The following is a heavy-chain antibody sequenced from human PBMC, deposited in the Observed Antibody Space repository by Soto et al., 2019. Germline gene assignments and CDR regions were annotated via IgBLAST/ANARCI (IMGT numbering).Heavy chain of an antibody. CDR3: ATVDIWFGDRTSWFDP. V-gene: IGHV4-31*03. CDR1: GGSISSGGYY. J-gene: IGHJ5*02. D-gene: IGHD3-10*01. Sequence: SETLSLTCTVSGGSISSGGYYWSWIRQHPGKGLEWIGYIYYSGSTYYNSSLKSRVTISVDTSKNQFSLKLSSVTAADTAVYYCATVDIWFGDRTSWFDPWGQGTLVTVSS. CDR2: IYYSGST.